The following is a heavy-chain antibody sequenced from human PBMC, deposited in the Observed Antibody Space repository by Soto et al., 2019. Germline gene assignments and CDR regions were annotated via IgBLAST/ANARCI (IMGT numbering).Heavy chain of an antibody. Sequence: PPVTLSLTCTVAGSPIRSSYWRWFRLPPGQGLEWVGYIYYTGTTTYNPSLKGRVTVSLDTSKKQFSLKLRSVTAADTAVYFCARLGGYYQTFDYWGQGALVTVS. D-gene: IGHD3-22*01. CDR2: IYYTGTT. V-gene: IGHV4-59*08. CDR3: ARLGGYYQTFDY. J-gene: IGHJ4*01. CDR1: GSPIRSSY.